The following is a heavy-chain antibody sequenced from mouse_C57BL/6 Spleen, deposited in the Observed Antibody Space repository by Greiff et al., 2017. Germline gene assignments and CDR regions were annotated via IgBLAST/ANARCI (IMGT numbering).Heavy chain of an antibody. V-gene: IGHV1-74*01. Sequence: VQLQQPGAELVKPGASVKVSCKASGYTFTSYWMHWVKQRPGQGLEWIGRIHPSDSDTNYNQKFKGKATLTVDTSSSTAYMQRSRRTSEDAAVHYCAIGYGYDGWACDYWGQGTTLTVSA. CDR2: IHPSDSDT. CDR3: AIGYGYDGWACDY. D-gene: IGHD2-2*01. CDR1: GYTFTSYW. J-gene: IGHJ2*01.